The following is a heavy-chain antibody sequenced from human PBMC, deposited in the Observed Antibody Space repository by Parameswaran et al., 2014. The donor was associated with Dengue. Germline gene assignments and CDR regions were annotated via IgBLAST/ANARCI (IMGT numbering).Heavy chain of an antibody. CDR2: FDPEDGET. Sequence: WVRQAPGQGLEWMGGFDPEDGETIYAQKFQGRVTMTEDTSTDTAYMELSSLRSEDTAVYYCATDGTHPGDPSREYYYYYMDVWGKGTTVTVSS. CDR3: ATDGTHPGDPSREYYYYYMDV. D-gene: IGHD7-27*01. V-gene: IGHV1-24*01. J-gene: IGHJ6*03.